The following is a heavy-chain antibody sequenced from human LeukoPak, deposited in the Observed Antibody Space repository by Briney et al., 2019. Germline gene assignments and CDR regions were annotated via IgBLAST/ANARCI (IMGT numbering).Heavy chain of an antibody. CDR3: ARVPVVPAATAFDY. CDR1: GGSFSGYY. J-gene: IGHJ4*02. D-gene: IGHD2-2*01. V-gene: IGHV4-34*01. Sequence: SETLSLTCAVYGGSFSGYYWSWIRQPPGKGLEWIGEINHSGSTNYNPSLKSRVTISVDTSKNQFPLKLSSVTAADTAVYYCARVPVVPAATAFDYWGQGTLVTVSS. CDR2: INHSGST.